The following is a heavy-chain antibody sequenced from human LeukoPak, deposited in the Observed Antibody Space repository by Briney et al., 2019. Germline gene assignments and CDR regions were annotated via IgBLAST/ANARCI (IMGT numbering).Heavy chain of an antibody. D-gene: IGHD5-18*01. CDR2: IYYGGST. CDR1: GGSISSYY. J-gene: IGHJ2*01. V-gene: IGHV4-59*08. Sequence: SETLSLTCTVSGGSISSYYWSWIRQPPGKGLEWIGYIYYGGSTNYNPSLKSRVTISVDTSKIQFSLKLSSVTAADTAVYYCARLYTYESYWYFDLWGRGTLVTVSS. CDR3: ARLYTYESYWYFDL.